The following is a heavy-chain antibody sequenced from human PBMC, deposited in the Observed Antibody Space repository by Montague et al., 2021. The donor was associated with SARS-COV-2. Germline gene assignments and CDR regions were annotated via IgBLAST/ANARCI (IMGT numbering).Heavy chain of an antibody. D-gene: IGHD4-17*01. J-gene: IGHJ3*02. V-gene: IGHV4-38-2*02. CDR1: GYSISSGYY. Sequence: SETLSLTCIVSGYSISSGYYWGWMRQPPGKGLEWIGSIYHSGSTXXNPXXXSRVTISIDTSKNQFSLNLSSVTAADTAVYYCARVLAVDYGDARDVFDIWGQGTMVTVSS. CDR3: ARVLAVDYGDARDVFDI. CDR2: IYHSGST.